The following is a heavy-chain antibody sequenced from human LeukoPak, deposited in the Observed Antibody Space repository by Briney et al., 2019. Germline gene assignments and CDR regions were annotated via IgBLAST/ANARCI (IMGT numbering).Heavy chain of an antibody. CDR3: AKVAHRWGDGYNYKDY. D-gene: IGHD5-24*01. CDR1: GFTFSSYG. J-gene: IGHJ4*02. Sequence: PGGSLRLSCAASGFTFSSYGMSWVRQAPGKGLEWVSAISGSGGSTYYADSVKGRFTISRDNSKNTLYLQMNSLRAEDTAVYYCAKVAHRWGDGYNYKDYWGQGTLVTVS. V-gene: IGHV3-23*01. CDR2: ISGSGGST.